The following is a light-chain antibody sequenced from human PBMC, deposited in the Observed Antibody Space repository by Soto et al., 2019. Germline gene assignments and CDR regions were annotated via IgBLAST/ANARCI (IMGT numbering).Light chain of an antibody. V-gene: IGLV2-14*01. J-gene: IGLJ1*01. Sequence: QSALTQPASVSGSPGQSITISCTGTSSDVGGYNYVSWYQQHPGKAPKLMIYDVSNRPSGGSNRFSASKSGNTSSLTISGLQDEDEADYYCSSYTRRSVYVFGTGTKLTVL. CDR3: SSYTRRSVYV. CDR2: DVS. CDR1: SSDVGGYNY.